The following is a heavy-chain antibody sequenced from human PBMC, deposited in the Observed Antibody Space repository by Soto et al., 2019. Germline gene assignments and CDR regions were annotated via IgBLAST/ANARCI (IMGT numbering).Heavy chain of an antibody. Sequence: SVKVSCKASGGTFSSYTISWVRQAPGQGLEWMGGIIPIFGTADYAQKFQGRVTITADESTSTGNMELSSLRSEDTAVYYCASHYDSSGYYYRGLDYWGQGTLVTVSS. CDR3: ASHYDSSGYYYRGLDY. CDR2: IIPIFGTA. V-gene: IGHV1-69*13. J-gene: IGHJ4*02. D-gene: IGHD3-22*01. CDR1: GGTFSSYT.